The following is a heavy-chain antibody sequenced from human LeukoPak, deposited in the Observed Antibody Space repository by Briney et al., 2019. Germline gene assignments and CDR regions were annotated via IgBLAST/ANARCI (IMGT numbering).Heavy chain of an antibody. Sequence: GVSVKVSCKASGYTFTSYGISWVRQVPGQGLEWMAWISAYNGNTDYAQNLRGRVTMTTDTSTSTAYMELRSLRSDDTAVYYCARDSVDGSGTYYNDSPDYWGQGTLVTVSS. V-gene: IGHV1-18*01. CDR3: ARDSVDGSGTYYNDSPDY. J-gene: IGHJ4*02. CDR2: ISAYNGNT. CDR1: GYTFTSYG. D-gene: IGHD3-10*01.